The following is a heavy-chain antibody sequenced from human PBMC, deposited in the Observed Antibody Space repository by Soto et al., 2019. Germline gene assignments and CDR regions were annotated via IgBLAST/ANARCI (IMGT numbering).Heavy chain of an antibody. Sequence: GGSLRLSCAASGFTFSSYDMHWVRQAAGKGLEWVSAIGTAGDTYYPGSVKGRFTIPRENAKNSLYLQMNSLRAGDTAVYYCARSQWPGSLWDGMDVWGQGTTVTVS. CDR3: ARSQWPGSLWDGMDV. J-gene: IGHJ6*02. V-gene: IGHV3-13*01. CDR1: GFTFSSYD. D-gene: IGHD6-19*01. CDR2: IGTAGDT.